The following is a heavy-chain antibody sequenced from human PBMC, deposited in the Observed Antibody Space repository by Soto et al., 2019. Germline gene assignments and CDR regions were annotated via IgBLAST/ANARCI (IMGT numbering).Heavy chain of an antibody. Sequence: QVQLQESGPGLVKPSETLSLTCTVSGGPISSYYWSWIRQPPGKGLEWIGYIYYSGSTNYNPSLKSRVTISVDTSKNQFSLKLSSVTAADTAVYYCARDLELGWFDPWGQGTLVTVSS. D-gene: IGHD1-7*01. CDR3: ARDLELGWFDP. J-gene: IGHJ5*02. CDR2: IYYSGST. CDR1: GGPISSYY. V-gene: IGHV4-59*01.